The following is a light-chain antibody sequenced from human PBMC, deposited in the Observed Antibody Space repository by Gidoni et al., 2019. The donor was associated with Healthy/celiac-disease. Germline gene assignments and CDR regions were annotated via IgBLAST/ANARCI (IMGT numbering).Light chain of an antibody. CDR1: QSISSW. CDR3: QQYNSYSGMYT. J-gene: IGKJ2*01. Sequence: DIQMTQSPSTLSASVGDRVTITCRASQSISSWLAWYQQKPGKAPKLLIYKASSLESGVPSRFSGSGSGPEFTLTISSLQPDDFASYYCQQYNSYSGMYTFGQXTKLEIK. V-gene: IGKV1-5*03. CDR2: KAS.